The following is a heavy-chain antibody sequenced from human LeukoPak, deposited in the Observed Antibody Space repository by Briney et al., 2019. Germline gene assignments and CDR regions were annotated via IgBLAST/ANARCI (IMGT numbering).Heavy chain of an antibody. D-gene: IGHD3-9*01. V-gene: IGHV3-48*03. CDR2: ISSSGSTI. CDR3: AGIPLRYFDWLFAFDY. CDR1: GCTFSSYE. Sequence: PGGSLRLSCAASGCTFSSYEMNWVRQAPGKGLEWVAWISSSGSTIYYAESVKGRFTISRDNAKNSLYLQMNSLRAEDTAVYYCAGIPLRYFDWLFAFDYWGQGTLVTVSS. J-gene: IGHJ4*02.